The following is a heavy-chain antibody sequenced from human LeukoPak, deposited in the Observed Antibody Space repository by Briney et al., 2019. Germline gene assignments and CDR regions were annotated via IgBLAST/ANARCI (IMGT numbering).Heavy chain of an antibody. CDR3: ARAGDYYFHY. CDR1: GFTFDDYA. CDR2: ISRNSGSI. J-gene: IGHJ4*02. V-gene: IGHV3-9*01. Sequence: SGGSLRLSCAASGFTFDDYAMHWVRQAPGKGLEWVSGISRNSGSIGYADSVKGRFTISRDNAKNSLYLQMNSLRAEDTAIYYCARAGDYYFHYWGQGTLVTVSS. D-gene: IGHD4-17*01.